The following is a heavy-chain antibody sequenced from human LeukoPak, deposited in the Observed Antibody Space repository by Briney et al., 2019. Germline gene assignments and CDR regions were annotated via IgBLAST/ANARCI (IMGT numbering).Heavy chain of an antibody. CDR2: IYYSGST. V-gene: IGHV4-39*07. CDR1: GGSISSSTYY. CDR3: ARDKAYYYDSSGYF. D-gene: IGHD3-22*01. Sequence: SKTLSLTCTVSGGSISSSTYYWGWIRQPPGKGLEWIGSIYYSGSTYYNPSLKSRVTISVDTSKNQFSLRLNSVTVADTAVYYCARDKAYYYDSSGYFWGQGTLVTASS. J-gene: IGHJ4*02.